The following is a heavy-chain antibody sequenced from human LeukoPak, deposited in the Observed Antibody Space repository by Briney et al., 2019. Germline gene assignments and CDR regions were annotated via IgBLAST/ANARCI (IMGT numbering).Heavy chain of an antibody. CDR2: FDPEDGET. CDR1: GYTLTELS. D-gene: IGHD5-18*01. J-gene: IGHJ3*02. V-gene: IGHV1-24*01. CDR3: ATVIRRIQLWFVTSFDI. Sequence: ASVKVSCKVSGYTLTELSMHWVRQAPGKGLEWMGGFDPEDGETIYAQKFQGRVTMTEATSTDTAYMELSSLRSEDTAVYYCATVIRRIQLWFVTSFDIWGQGTMVTVSS.